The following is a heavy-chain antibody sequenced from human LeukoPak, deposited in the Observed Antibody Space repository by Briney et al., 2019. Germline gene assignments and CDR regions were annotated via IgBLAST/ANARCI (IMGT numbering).Heavy chain of an antibody. Sequence: GGSLRLSCAASGFTFSDYYMSWIRQAPGKGLEWVSSISSSSSYIYYADSVKGRFTISRDNAKNSLYLQMNSLRAEDTAVYYCARDRPDRIVVVPAYYYYYGMDVWGQGTTVTVSS. CDR2: ISSSSSYI. CDR1: GFTFSDYY. V-gene: IGHV3-11*06. CDR3: ARDRPDRIVVVPAYYYYYGMDV. J-gene: IGHJ6*02. D-gene: IGHD2-2*01.